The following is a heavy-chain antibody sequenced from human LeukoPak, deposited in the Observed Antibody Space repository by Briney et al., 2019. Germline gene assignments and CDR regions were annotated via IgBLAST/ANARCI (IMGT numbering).Heavy chain of an antibody. CDR1: GFIFSSYA. CDR2: IDGSGGTT. Sequence: GGSLRLSCAASGFIFSSYALSWVRQAPGKGLEWVSTIDGSGGTTYYADSVRGRFTISRDNSKNTLHLQMNSPRAEDTAVYYYAKEQFDWLSGGPNGDAFDIWGQGTMVTVSS. D-gene: IGHD3-9*01. V-gene: IGHV3-23*01. CDR3: AKEQFDWLSGGPNGDAFDI. J-gene: IGHJ3*02.